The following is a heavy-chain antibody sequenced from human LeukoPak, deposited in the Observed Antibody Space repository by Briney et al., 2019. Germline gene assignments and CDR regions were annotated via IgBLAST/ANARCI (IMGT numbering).Heavy chain of an antibody. Sequence: PGGSLRLSCAASGFTFSSYGMLWVRQAPGKGLEWVVVISYDGSDTYYADSVKGRFTISRDNSKNTLYLQMNSLRAEDTAVYYCAKARHIVVVTAPLDYWGQGTLVTVSS. J-gene: IGHJ4*02. CDR2: ISYDGSDT. CDR3: AKARHIVVVTAPLDY. CDR1: GFTFSSYG. D-gene: IGHD2-21*02. V-gene: IGHV3-30*18.